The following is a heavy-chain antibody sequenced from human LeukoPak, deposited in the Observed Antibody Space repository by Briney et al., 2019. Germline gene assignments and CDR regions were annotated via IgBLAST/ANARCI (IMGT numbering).Heavy chain of an antibody. Sequence: SETLSLTCTVSGGSISSYYWSWIRQPPGKGLEWIGYIYYSGSTNYNPSLKSRVTISVDTSKNQFSLKLSSVTAADTAVYYCASGYCSGGSCYGVFIWGQGTLVTVSS. CDR1: GGSISSYY. D-gene: IGHD2-15*01. CDR3: ASGYCSGGSCYGVFI. J-gene: IGHJ4*02. V-gene: IGHV4-59*12. CDR2: IYYSGST.